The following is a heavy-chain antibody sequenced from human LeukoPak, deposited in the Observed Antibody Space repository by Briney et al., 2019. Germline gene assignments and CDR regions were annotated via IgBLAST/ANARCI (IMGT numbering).Heavy chain of an antibody. D-gene: IGHD3-22*01. V-gene: IGHV3-20*04. J-gene: IGHJ3*01. CDR3: ARVRKQYYYDNSHHRDASDV. Sequence: RGGSLRLSCATSGFTFDDYGMTWVRQVPGKGLEWVSNINREGNNVDYADPVKGRFTISRDKAKNSLHHQMNSLRAEDTAVYYCARVRKQYYYDNSHHRDASDVWGQGTMDCVSS. CDR2: INREGNNV. CDR1: GFTFDDYG.